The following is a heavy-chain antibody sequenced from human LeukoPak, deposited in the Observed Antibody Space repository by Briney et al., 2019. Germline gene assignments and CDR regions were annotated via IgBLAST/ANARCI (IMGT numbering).Heavy chain of an antibody. D-gene: IGHD2-2*01. J-gene: IGHJ4*02. CDR1: GFVFSVYD. Sequence: PGGSLRLSCVTSGFVFSVYDIRWVRQPPGKGLEWVAFTQSDGTNNDYSDSLRGRFTLSRGNSRSTLYLQMNSLRTEDTAIYYCPKTLRYCSGSSCYFLDYWGQGTLVTVSS. CDR2: TQSDGTNN. V-gene: IGHV3-30*02. CDR3: PKTLRYCSGSSCYFLDY.